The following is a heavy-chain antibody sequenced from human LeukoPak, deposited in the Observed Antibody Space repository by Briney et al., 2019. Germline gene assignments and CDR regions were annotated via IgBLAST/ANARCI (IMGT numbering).Heavy chain of an antibody. D-gene: IGHD6-19*01. V-gene: IGHV1-69*04. CDR1: GGTFSSYA. Sequence: ASVKVSCKASGGTFSSYAISWVRQAPGQGLEWMGRIIPILGIANYAQKFQGRVTITADKSTSTAYMELSNLRSEDTAVYYCARARNTGWLGFDYWGQGTLVTVSS. CDR2: IIPILGIA. CDR3: ARARNTGWLGFDY. J-gene: IGHJ4*02.